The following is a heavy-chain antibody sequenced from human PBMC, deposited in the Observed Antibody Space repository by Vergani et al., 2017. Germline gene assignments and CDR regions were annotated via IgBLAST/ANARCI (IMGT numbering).Heavy chain of an antibody. CDR2: VSGSGGST. CDR3: AKSGAPGPLWFRESSYGMDG. J-gene: IGHJ6*04. D-gene: IGHD3-10*01. CDR1: GFTFSSYA. V-gene: IGHV3-23*01. Sequence: EVQLLESGGGLVQPGGSLRLSCAASGFTFSSYAMSWVRQAPGKGLEWVSAVSGSGGSTYYADSVKGRFTISRDNSKNTLYLQMNSLRAEDTAVYYCAKSGAPGPLWFRESSYGMDGWGEGTTVTVSS.